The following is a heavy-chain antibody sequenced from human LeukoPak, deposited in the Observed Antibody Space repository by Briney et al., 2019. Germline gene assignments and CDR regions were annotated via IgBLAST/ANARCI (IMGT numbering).Heavy chain of an antibody. CDR3: AKGAVAHFGC. CDR2: TYYRSKWYN. D-gene: IGHD6-19*01. V-gene: IGHV6-1*01. Sequence: SQTLSLTCAISGDSVSSNSAAWNWIRQSPSRGLEWLGRTYYRSKWYNDYAVSMKGRITINTDTSKNQFSLQLNSVTPEDTAVYYCAKGAVAHFGCWGQGTLVTVSS. CDR1: GDSVSSNSAA. J-gene: IGHJ4*02.